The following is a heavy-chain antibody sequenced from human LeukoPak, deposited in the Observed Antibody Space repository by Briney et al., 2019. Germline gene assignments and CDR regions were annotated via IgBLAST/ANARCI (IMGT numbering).Heavy chain of an antibody. CDR3: AAPAFYYDTRGYQPRFDH. CDR1: GGTFSNYA. Sequence: SVKVSCKTSGGTFSNYAFSWVRQAPGQGPEWLGGFIPIYDTAKYARKFQGRVTLTTDESTNTVYMDLTSLSSEDTAVYYCAAPAFYYDTRGYQPRFDHWGQGTLITVPS. D-gene: IGHD3-22*01. CDR2: FIPIYDTA. J-gene: IGHJ4*02. V-gene: IGHV1-69*05.